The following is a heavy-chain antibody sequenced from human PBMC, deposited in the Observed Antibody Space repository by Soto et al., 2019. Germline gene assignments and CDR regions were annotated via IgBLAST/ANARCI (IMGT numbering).Heavy chain of an antibody. V-gene: IGHV4-39*01. Sequence: PXETLSLTCTVAGGSINSRSYYWGWIRQSPGKGLEWIGSIYYSGSTYYNPSLKSRVAMSVDTSKNQFSLKLRSVSAADTAVYYCARQRTSVVTQAYFDDWGHGSLVTVSS. CDR1: GGSINSRSYY. D-gene: IGHD2-21*02. J-gene: IGHJ4*01. CDR2: IYYSGST. CDR3: ARQRTSVVTQAYFDD.